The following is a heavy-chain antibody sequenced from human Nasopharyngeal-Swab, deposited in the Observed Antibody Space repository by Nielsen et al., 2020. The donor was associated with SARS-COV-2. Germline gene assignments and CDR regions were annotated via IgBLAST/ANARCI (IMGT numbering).Heavy chain of an antibody. J-gene: IGHJ4*02. Sequence: GESLKISCAASGFTFDIYEMDWVRQAPGKGLEWVSYISSTGSTIYYAGSVKGRFTISRDNAKNSLYLQMNSLRAEDTAVYYCARGGGGSSGYYFDFWGQGTLVTVSS. D-gene: IGHD3-22*01. CDR3: ARGGGGSSGYYFDF. CDR2: ISSTGSTI. CDR1: GFTFDIYE. V-gene: IGHV3-48*03.